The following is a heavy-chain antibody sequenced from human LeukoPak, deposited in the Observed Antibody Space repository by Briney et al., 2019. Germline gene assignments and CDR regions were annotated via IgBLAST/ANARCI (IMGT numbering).Heavy chain of an antibody. Sequence: GGALRLSCAASGFTFGIYGMNWVRQSPGKGPEWVSYISHDSDTKYYVDSVKGRFSMSRDNAKRSLYLQMDSLRVEDTAVYYCARATRQGYVYWGQGTLVTVSS. V-gene: IGHV3-48*04. CDR1: GFTFGIYG. CDR3: ARATRQGYVY. D-gene: IGHD3-16*01. CDR2: ISHDSDTK. J-gene: IGHJ4*02.